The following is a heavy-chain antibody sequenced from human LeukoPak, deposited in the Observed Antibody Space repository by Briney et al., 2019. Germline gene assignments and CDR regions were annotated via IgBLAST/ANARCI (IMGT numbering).Heavy chain of an antibody. Sequence: SETLSLTCAVYGGSFSGYYWSWIRQPPGKGLEWIGEINHSGSTNYNPSLKSRVTISVDTSKNQFSLKLSSVTAADTAVYYCARADIVLMVSASETYYFGYWGQGTLVTVSS. CDR1: GGSFSGYY. CDR2: INHSGST. CDR3: ARADIVLMVSASETYYFGY. J-gene: IGHJ4*02. V-gene: IGHV4-34*01. D-gene: IGHD2-8*01.